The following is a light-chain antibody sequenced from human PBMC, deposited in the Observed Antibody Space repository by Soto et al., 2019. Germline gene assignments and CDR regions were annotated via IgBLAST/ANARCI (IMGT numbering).Light chain of an antibody. V-gene: IGKV1-8*01. CDR3: QQYYDFPFT. CDR2: AAS. J-gene: IGKJ3*01. CDR1: QGISSS. Sequence: AIRMTQSPSSLSASTGDRVTITCRASQGISSSLAWYQQKPGKAPNLLIYAASTLRSGVPSRFSGSGSWTDFTLTISCLQSEDFATYYCQQYYDFPFTFGPGTKVDIK.